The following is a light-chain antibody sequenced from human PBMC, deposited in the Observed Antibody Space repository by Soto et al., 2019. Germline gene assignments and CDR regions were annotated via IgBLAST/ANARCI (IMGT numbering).Light chain of an antibody. CDR1: KLGDKY. CDR3: QAWDSSTVE. V-gene: IGLV3-1*01. J-gene: IGLJ2*01. Sequence: SYELTQPPSVSVSPGQTASITCSGDKLGDKYACWYQQKPGQSPVLVIYQDSKRPSGIPERFSGSNSGNTATLTISGTQAMDEADYYCQAWDSSTVEFGRGTKLTVL. CDR2: QDS.